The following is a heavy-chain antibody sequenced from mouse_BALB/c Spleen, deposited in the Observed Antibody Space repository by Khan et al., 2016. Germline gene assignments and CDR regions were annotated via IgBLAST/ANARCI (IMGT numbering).Heavy chain of an antibody. CDR3: ARGNDGFFAWFAY. CDR1: GYSITSDCA. J-gene: IGHJ3*01. D-gene: IGHD2-3*01. Sequence: EVQLQESGLGLVKPSQSLSLTCTVTGYSITSDCAWSWIRQFPGNKLEWLGYISYSGYTSYNPSLKSRISITRDTSKNQFFLQLNSVTTEDTATYYCARGNDGFFAWFAYWRQGTLVTVSA. CDR2: ISYSGYT. V-gene: IGHV3-2*02.